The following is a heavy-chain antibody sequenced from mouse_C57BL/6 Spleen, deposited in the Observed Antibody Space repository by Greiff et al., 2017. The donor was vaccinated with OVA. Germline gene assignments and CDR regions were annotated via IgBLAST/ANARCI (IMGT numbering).Heavy chain of an antibody. V-gene: IGHV1-15*01. CDR1: GYTFTDYE. D-gene: IGHD1-1*01. CDR3: TRGSGYYGSSPFDY. J-gene: IGHJ2*01. CDR2: IDPETGGT. Sequence: QVKLMESGAELVRPGASVTLSCKASGYTFTDYEMHWVKQTPVHGLEWIGAIDPETGGTAYNQKFKGKAILTADKSSSTAYMELRSLTSEDSAVYYCTRGSGYYGSSPFDYWGQGTTLTVSS.